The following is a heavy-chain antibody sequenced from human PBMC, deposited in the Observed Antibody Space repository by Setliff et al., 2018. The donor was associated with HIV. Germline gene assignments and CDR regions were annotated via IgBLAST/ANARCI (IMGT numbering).Heavy chain of an antibody. Sequence: GASVKVSCKASGYTFTSYGICWVRQAPGQGLEWMGWISAYNGNTNYAQKFQGRVTMTTDTSTSTAYMELSSLRSEDTAVYYCARALRGFHGSGTQFYYYLDVWGKGTTVTVSS. V-gene: IGHV1-18*01. CDR3: ARALRGFHGSGTQFYYYLDV. CDR1: GYTFTSYG. J-gene: IGHJ6*03. D-gene: IGHD3-10*01. CDR2: ISAYNGNT.